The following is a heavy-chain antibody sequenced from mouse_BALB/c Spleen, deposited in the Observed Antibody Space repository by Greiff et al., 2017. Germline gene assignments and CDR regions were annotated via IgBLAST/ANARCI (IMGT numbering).Heavy chain of an antibody. CDR1: GFNIKDYY. CDR3: NYYGSTSGYFDY. CDR2: IDPENGDT. Sequence: EVKLMESGAELVRSGASVKLSCTASGFNIKDYYMHWVKQRPEQGLEWIGWIDPENGDTEYAPKFQGKATMTADTSSNTAYLQLSSLTSEDTAVYYCNYYGSTSGYFDYWGQGTTLTVSS. J-gene: IGHJ2*01. D-gene: IGHD1-1*01. V-gene: IGHV14-4*02.